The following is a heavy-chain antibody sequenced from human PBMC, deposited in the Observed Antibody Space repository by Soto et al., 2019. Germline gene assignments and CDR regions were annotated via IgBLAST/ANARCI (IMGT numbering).Heavy chain of an antibody. CDR3: AKETLFYGSGSYYDY. Sequence: ASVKVSCKASGFTFTSSAMQWVRQARGQRLEWIGWIVVGSGNTNYAQKFQERVTITRDMSTSTAYMELSSLRSEDTAVYYCAKETLFYGSGSYYDYWGQGTLVTVSS. J-gene: IGHJ4*02. CDR1: GFTFTSSA. CDR2: IVVGSGNT. V-gene: IGHV1-58*02. D-gene: IGHD3-10*01.